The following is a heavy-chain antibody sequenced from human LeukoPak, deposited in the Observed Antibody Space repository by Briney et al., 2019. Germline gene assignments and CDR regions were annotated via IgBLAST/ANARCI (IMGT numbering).Heavy chain of an antibody. Sequence: QAGGSLRLSCAASGFTVSSNYMSWVRQAPGKGLEWVSVIYIGGNTYYAASVKGRFTISRDNSKNTLYLQMNSLRAGDTAVYYCARGRDGYTCLADWGQGTLVTVSS. D-gene: IGHD5-24*01. CDR1: GFTVSSNY. CDR2: IYIGGNT. V-gene: IGHV3-66*01. J-gene: IGHJ4*02. CDR3: ARGRDGYTCLAD.